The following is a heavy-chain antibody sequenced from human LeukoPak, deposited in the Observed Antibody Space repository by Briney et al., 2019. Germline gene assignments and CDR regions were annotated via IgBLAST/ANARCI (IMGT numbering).Heavy chain of an antibody. V-gene: IGHV4-59*01. CDR1: GGSISSYY. D-gene: IGHD4-17*01. CDR3: ASLTTVTTIV. CDR2: IYYSGST. Sequence: SETLSLTCTVSGGSISSYYWSWIRQPPGKGLEWIGYIYYSGSTNYDPSLKSRVTISVDTSKNQFSLKLSSVTAADTAVYYCASLTTVTTIVWGQGTLVTVSS. J-gene: IGHJ4*02.